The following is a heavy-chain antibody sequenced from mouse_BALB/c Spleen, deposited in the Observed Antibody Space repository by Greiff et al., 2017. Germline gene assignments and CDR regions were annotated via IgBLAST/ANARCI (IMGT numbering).Heavy chain of an antibody. CDR2: INPSTGYT. V-gene: IGHV1-7*01. J-gene: IGHJ4*01. D-gene: IGHD1-1*02. CDR3: ARYGSYDYYAMDY. CDR1: GYTFTSYW. Sequence: VQLQQSGAELAKPGASVKMSCKASGYTFTSYWMHWVKQRPGQGLEWIGYINPSTGYTEYNQKFKDKATLTADKSSSTAYMQLSSLTSEDSAVYYCARYGSYDYYAMDYWGQGTSVTVSS.